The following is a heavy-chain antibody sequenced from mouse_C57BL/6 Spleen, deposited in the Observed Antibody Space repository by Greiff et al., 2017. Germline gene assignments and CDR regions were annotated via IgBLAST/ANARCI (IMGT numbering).Heavy chain of an antibody. CDR3: ARSLDYYGSSYAMDY. Sequence: QVQLQQSGAELVRPGTSVKMSCKASGYTFTNYWIGWAKQRPGHGLEWIGDIYPGGGYTNYNEKFKGKATLTADKSSSTAYMQFSSLTSEDSAIYYCARSLDYYGSSYAMDYWGQGTSVTVSS. V-gene: IGHV1-63*01. CDR1: GYTFTNYW. J-gene: IGHJ4*01. CDR2: IYPGGGYT. D-gene: IGHD1-1*01.